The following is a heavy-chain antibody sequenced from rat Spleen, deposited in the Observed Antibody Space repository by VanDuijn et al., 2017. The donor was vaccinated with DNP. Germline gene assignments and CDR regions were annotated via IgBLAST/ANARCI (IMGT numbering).Heavy chain of an antibody. CDR2: IKIAGNT. V-gene: IGHV3-1*01. CDR1: GYSISSNY. J-gene: IGHJ2*01. Sequence: EVQLQESGPGLVKPSQSLSLTCSVTGYSISSNYWAWIRKFPGNKMEWMGYIKIAGNTNYNPSLRSRISINKDTSKNQFFLQLNSVTTEDTATYYCARYRYTFDYWGQGVMVTVSS. D-gene: IGHD1-5*01. CDR3: ARYRYTFDY.